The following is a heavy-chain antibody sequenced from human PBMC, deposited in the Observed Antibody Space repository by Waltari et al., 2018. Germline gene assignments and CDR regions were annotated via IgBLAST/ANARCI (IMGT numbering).Heavy chain of an antibody. D-gene: IGHD3-16*01. Sequence: QVQLQESGPGLVKPSETLSLTCTVSGGSISSHYWSWIRQPPGKGLEWIGYIYYSGSTNYNPSLKSRVTISVDTSKNQFSLKLSSVTAADTAGYYCASSLGGGKYYFDYWGQGTLVTVSS. J-gene: IGHJ4*02. CDR2: IYYSGST. V-gene: IGHV4-59*11. CDR3: ASSLGGGKYYFDY. CDR1: GGSISSHY.